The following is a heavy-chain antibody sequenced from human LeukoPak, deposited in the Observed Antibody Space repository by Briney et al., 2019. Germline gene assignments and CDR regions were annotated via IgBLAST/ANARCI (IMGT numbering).Heavy chain of an antibody. J-gene: IGHJ4*02. CDR3: APGFNYGGNREAFDY. D-gene: IGHD4-23*01. V-gene: IGHV4-39*07. CDR1: GGSISSSSYY. Sequence: SETLSLTCTVSGGSISSSSYYWGWIRRPPGKGLEWIGSIYYSGSTYYNPTLKSRVTISVDTSKNQFSLKLSSVTAADTAVYYCAPGFNYGGNREAFDYWGQGTLVTVSS. CDR2: IYYSGST.